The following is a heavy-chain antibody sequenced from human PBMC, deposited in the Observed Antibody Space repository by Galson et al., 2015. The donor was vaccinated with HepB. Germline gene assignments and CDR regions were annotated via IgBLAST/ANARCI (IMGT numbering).Heavy chain of an antibody. V-gene: IGHV3-72*01. D-gene: IGHD1-26*01. CDR2: TRDKGRSYTT. CDR1: GFTLNDHY. Sequence: SLRLSCAASGFTLNDHYMDWVRQAPGKGLEWVARTRDKGRSYTTEFAASVKGRFTISRGDSQNSMYLQMNTLETEDTAVYYCARSGSYGPLTYWGQGTLVTVSS. CDR3: ARSGSYGPLTY. J-gene: IGHJ4*02.